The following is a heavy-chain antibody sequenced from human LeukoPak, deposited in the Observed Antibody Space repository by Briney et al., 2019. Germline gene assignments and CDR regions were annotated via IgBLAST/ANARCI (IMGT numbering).Heavy chain of an antibody. CDR3: AKRLGDPRAFDY. D-gene: IGHD2-21*02. CDR2: ISGSSGTI. J-gene: IGHJ4*02. Sequence: GGSLRLSCAASGFTFSNYAMNWVRQAPGKGLEWVSGISGSSGTINYAAPVKGRFTISRDNSRNTLYLQMNSLRADDTAVYYCAKRLGDPRAFDYWVQGTLVTVSS. CDR1: GFTFSNYA. V-gene: IGHV3-23*01.